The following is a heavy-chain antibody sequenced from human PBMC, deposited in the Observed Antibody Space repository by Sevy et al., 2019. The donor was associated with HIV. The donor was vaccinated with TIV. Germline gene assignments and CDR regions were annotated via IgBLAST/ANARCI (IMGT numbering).Heavy chain of an antibody. J-gene: IGHJ6*02. Sequence: ASVKVSCKASGYTFTSYAMNWVRQAPGQGLEWMGWINTNTGNPTYAQGFTGRFVFSLDTSVSTAYLQISSLKAEDTAVYYCARESCTENYDFWSGPSPYYYYGMDVWGQGTTVTVSS. CDR2: INTNTGNP. V-gene: IGHV7-4-1*02. CDR3: ARESCTENYDFWSGPSPYYYYGMDV. CDR1: GYTFTSYA. D-gene: IGHD3-3*01.